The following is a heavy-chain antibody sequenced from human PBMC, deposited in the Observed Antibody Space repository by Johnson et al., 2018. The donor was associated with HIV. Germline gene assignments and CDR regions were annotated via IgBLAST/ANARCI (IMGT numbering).Heavy chain of an antibody. CDR3: AKRVGATGCACDI. D-gene: IGHD1-26*01. Sequence: DVQVVESGGGLVQPGGSLRLSCAASGFTFNNYAMSWVRQAPGKGLEWVSVISGSGGSTYYADSVKGRFTISRDNSKNTLHLQMYSLRAEDTAVYYCAKRVGATGCACDIWGQGTMVTVSS. V-gene: IGHV3-23*04. CDR1: GFTFNNYA. CDR2: ISGSGGST. J-gene: IGHJ3*02.